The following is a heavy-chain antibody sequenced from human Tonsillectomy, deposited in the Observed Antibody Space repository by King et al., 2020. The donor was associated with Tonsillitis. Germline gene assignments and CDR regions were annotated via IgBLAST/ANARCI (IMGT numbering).Heavy chain of an antibody. CDR3: ARRKYDILTGSFDP. D-gene: IGHD3-9*01. Sequence: LQLQESGPGLVKPSETLSLTCTVSGDSISTSDYYWGWIRQPPGKGLEWIGSFYYSGSTYYNLSLKSRVTISVDMSKNQFSLKRSSVTAADTAVYSCARRKYDILTGSFDPWGQGTLVTVSS. CDR2: FYYSGST. CDR1: GDSISTSDYY. J-gene: IGHJ5*02. V-gene: IGHV4-39*01.